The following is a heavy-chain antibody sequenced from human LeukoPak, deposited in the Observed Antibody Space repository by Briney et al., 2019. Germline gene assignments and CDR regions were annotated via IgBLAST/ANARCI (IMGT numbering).Heavy chain of an antibody. D-gene: IGHD2-2*01. CDR1: GFTFSSYA. Sequence: GASLRLSCAASGFTFSSYAMSWVRQAPGKGLECVSAISGSGGSTYYADSVKGRFTITRDNSKNTLYLQMNSLRAEDTAVYYCAKDKAVVVPAASFDPWGQGTLVTVSS. J-gene: IGHJ5*02. CDR2: ISGSGGST. CDR3: AKDKAVVVPAASFDP. V-gene: IGHV3-23*01.